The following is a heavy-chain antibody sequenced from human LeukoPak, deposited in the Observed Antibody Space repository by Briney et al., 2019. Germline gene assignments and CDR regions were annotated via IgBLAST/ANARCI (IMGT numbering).Heavy chain of an antibody. CDR2: ISGSSYHI. CDR3: ASGTIVGARGADN. CDR1: GFTFSSCS. D-gene: IGHD1-26*01. Sequence: GGSLRLSCAASGFTFSSCSMKWVRQAPGKALEWVSSISGSSYHIYYADSVKGRFTISRDNANNLLYLQMNSLRAEDTAVYYCASGTIVGARGADNWGQGTLVTVSS. J-gene: IGHJ4*02. V-gene: IGHV3-21*01.